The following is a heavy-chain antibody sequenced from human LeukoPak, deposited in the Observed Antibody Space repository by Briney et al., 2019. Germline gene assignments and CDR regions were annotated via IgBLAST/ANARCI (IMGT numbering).Heavy chain of an antibody. Sequence: GGSLRLSCAASGFTFSTYSLNWVRQAPGKGLEWVSYITGSSGTIYYADSVRGRFTISRDNAKNSLYLEMNSLRAEDTALYYCARXRQXXFXIXGQGTMVTVSS. CDR3: ARXRQXXFXI. CDR1: GFTFSTYS. D-gene: IGHD5-24*01. V-gene: IGHV3-48*01. J-gene: IGHJ3*02. CDR2: ITGSSGTI.